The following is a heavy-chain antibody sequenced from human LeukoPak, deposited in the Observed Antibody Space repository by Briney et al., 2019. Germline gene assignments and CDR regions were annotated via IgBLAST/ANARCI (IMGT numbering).Heavy chain of an antibody. CDR3: AKDKEYSSSWYDY. V-gene: IGHV3-23*01. Sequence: GGSLRLSCAASGFTFSSYAMGWVRQAPGKGLEWVSAISGSGGSTYYADSVKGRFTISRDNSKNTLYLQMNSLRAEDTAAYYCAKDKEYSSSWYDYWGQGTLVTVSS. CDR1: GFTFSSYA. CDR2: ISGSGGST. D-gene: IGHD6-13*01. J-gene: IGHJ4*02.